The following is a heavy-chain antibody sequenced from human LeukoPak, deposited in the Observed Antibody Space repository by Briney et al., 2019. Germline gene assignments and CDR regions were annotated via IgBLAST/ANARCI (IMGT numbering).Heavy chain of an antibody. CDR2: LYTGGTT. Sequence: GGSLRLSCAASGFTVSSNYMTWVRQAPGKGLEWVSVLYTGGTTYYADSVKGRFTVFRDNSKNTVYLDMNSLRAEDTAVYYCARAVDIVATTPFDLWGQGTMVTVSS. CDR3: ARAVDIVATTPFDL. CDR1: GFTVSSNY. D-gene: IGHD5-12*01. J-gene: IGHJ3*01. V-gene: IGHV3-66*01.